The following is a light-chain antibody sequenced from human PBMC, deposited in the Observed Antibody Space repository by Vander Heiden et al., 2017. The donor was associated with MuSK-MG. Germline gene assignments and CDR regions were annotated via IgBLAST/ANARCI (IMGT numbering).Light chain of an antibody. CDR1: QSVSSY. V-gene: IGKV1-5*01. Sequence: MTQPPSTLSASVGDRVTITCRASQSVSSYLDWYQQKPGKAPKLLIYDASSLQRGVPSRFRGSGSGTEFTLTISSLQPDDFATYYCQQYNSFSLTFGQGTKVEIK. J-gene: IGKJ2*01. CDR3: QQYNSFSLT. CDR2: DAS.